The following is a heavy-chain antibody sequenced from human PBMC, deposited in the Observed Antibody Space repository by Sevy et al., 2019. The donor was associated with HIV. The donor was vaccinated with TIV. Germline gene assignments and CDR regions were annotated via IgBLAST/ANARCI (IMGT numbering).Heavy chain of an antibody. Sequence: GESLKISCAVSGFIVSSNYMTWVRQAPGKGLEWVSVIYSGGNTFYSDSVRGRFTISRDNSKNTLYLQMNSLRAEDTAVYYCARGMILEGSSYGMDVWGQGTTVTVSS. CDR1: GFIVSSNY. CDR3: ARGMILEGSSYGMDV. CDR2: IYSGGNT. D-gene: IGHD3-3*01. J-gene: IGHJ6*01. V-gene: IGHV3-53*01.